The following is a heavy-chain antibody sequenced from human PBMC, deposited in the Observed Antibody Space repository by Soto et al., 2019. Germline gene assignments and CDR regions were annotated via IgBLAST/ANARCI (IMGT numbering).Heavy chain of an antibody. D-gene: IGHD3-3*01. Sequence: QITLNESGPTVVKPTETLTLTCTFSGFSLTTSGVGVGWVRQSPGKAPEWLAFMYWDDDKRYSTSLKSRLTITKDTSKNQVVLTMANVDPADTATYYCAHRVLRAVFGLVTTTASYFDFWGQGTPVVVSS. CDR2: MYWDDDK. CDR3: AHRVLRAVFGLVTTTASYFDF. CDR1: GFSLTTSGVG. J-gene: IGHJ4*02. V-gene: IGHV2-5*02.